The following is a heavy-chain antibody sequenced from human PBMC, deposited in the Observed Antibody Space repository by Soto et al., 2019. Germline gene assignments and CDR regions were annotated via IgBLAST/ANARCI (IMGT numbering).Heavy chain of an antibody. CDR3: ARGPTTKGSGSYYNGPRNFDY. D-gene: IGHD3-10*01. CDR1: GGSFSGYY. Sequence: SETLSLTCTVYGGSFSGYYWSWISQPPGKGLEWIGEINHSGSTNYNPSLKSRVTISVDTSKNQFSLKLSSVTAADTAVYYCARGPTTKGSGSYYNGPRNFDYWGQGTLVTVSS. V-gene: IGHV4-34*01. CDR2: INHSGST. J-gene: IGHJ4*02.